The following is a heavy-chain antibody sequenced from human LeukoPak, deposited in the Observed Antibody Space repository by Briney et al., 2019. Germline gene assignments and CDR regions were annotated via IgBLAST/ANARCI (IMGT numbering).Heavy chain of an antibody. CDR3: AKEPNYGGNSDDFDY. CDR2: ISGSGGST. CDR1: GFTFSSYG. J-gene: IGHJ4*02. D-gene: IGHD4-23*01. Sequence: LAGGSLRLSCAASGFTFSSYGMSWVRQAPGKGLEWVSAISGSGGSTYYADSVKGRFTISRDNSKNTLYLQMNSLRAEGTAVYYCAKEPNYGGNSDDFDYWGQGTLVTVSS. V-gene: IGHV3-23*01.